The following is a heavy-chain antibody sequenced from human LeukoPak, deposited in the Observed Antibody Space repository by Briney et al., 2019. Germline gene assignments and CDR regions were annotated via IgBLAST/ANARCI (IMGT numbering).Heavy chain of an antibody. D-gene: IGHD3-10*01. V-gene: IGHV4-59*01. J-gene: IGHJ6*03. CDR1: GGSISSYY. Sequence: SETLSLTCTVSGGSISSYYWSWIRQPPGKGLEWIGYIYYSGTTNYNPSLKGRVTISVDTSRNQFSLEVTSVTAADTAVYYCARGLRYYYYMDVWGKGTTVTVSS. CDR3: ARGLRYYYYMDV. CDR2: IYYSGTT.